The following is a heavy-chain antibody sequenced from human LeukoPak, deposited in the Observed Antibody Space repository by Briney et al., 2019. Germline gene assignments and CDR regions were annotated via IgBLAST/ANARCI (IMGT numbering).Heavy chain of an antibody. J-gene: IGHJ5*02. D-gene: IGHD1-26*01. V-gene: IGHV4-39*01. CDR3: ARIPKVGATALGWFDP. CDR2: IYYSGST. CDR1: GGSISSSSYY. Sequence: PSETLSLTCTVSGGSISSSSYYWGWIRRPPGKGLEWIASIYYSGSTYYNPSLKSRVTISVDTSKNQFSLQLKSVTAADTAVYYCARIPKVGATALGWFDPWGQGTLVTVSS.